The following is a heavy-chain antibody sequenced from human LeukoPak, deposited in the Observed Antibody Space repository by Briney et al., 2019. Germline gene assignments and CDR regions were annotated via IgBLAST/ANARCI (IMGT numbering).Heavy chain of an antibody. CDR3: ARVLVLELESHWFDP. V-gene: IGHV4-34*01. J-gene: IGHJ5*02. D-gene: IGHD1-7*01. Sequence: PSETLSLTCAVYGASFSDYSWSWIRQPPGKGLEWIGEINHSGSTNYNPSLKSRVTISVDRSKNQFSLKLSSVTAADTAVYYCARVLVLELESHWFDPWGQGTLVTVSS. CDR1: GASFSDYS. CDR2: INHSGST.